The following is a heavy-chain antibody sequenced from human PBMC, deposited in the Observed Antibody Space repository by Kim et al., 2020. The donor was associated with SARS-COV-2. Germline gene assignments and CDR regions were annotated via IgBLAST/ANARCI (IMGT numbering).Heavy chain of an antibody. CDR1: GVSISSYY. CDR3: ARGKRLTTVTDFDY. CDR2: IYYSGST. V-gene: IGHV4-59*01. J-gene: IGHJ4*01. D-gene: IGHD4-17*01. Sequence: SETLSLTCTVSGVSISSYYWSWIRQPPGKGLEWIGYIYYSGSTNYNPSLKSRVTISVDTSKNQFSLKLRSVTAADTAVYYCARGKRLTTVTDFDYWGHGT.